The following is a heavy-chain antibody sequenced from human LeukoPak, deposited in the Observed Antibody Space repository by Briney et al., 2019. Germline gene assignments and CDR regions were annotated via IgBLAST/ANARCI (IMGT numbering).Heavy chain of an antibody. Sequence: PGGSLRLSCAASGFTFRSYSMNWIRHAPGKGLEWVSSISSSSSYIYYADSVKGRFTISRDNAKNSLYLQMNSLRAEDTAVYYCARGEDTAMVTGGYNWFDPWGQGTLVTVSS. CDR2: ISSSSSYI. J-gene: IGHJ5*02. CDR1: GFTFRSYS. D-gene: IGHD5-18*01. CDR3: ARGEDTAMVTGGYNWFDP. V-gene: IGHV3-21*01.